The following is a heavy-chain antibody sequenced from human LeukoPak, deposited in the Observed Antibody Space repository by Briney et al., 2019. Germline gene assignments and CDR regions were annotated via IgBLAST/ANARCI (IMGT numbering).Heavy chain of an antibody. V-gene: IGHV4-39*07. J-gene: IGHJ6*03. CDR3: ARALSSSWALDYYYMDV. D-gene: IGHD6-13*01. Sequence: SETLSLTCTVSGGSISSSSYYWGWTRQPPGKGLEWIGSIDYSGCTYHNPSLKSRVTISVDTSKNQFSLKLSSVTAADTAVYYCARALSSSWALDYYYMDVWGKGTTVTVSS. CDR1: GGSISSSSYY. CDR2: IDYSGCT.